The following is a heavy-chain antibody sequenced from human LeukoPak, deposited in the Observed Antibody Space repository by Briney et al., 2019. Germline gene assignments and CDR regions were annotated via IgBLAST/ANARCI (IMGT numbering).Heavy chain of an antibody. V-gene: IGHV4-30-2*01. CDR1: GGSISSGGYC. CDR2: IYHSGST. Sequence: SETLSLTCAVSGGSISSGGYCWSWLRPPPGKGLERIGDIYHSGSTHYNPALKIRVTIAVHRSKNQYALKLSSVTAADTAVYDCARVTYDYVARNTGFDPWGQGTLVTVSS. CDR3: ARVTYDYVARNTGFDP. D-gene: IGHD3-16*01. J-gene: IGHJ5*02.